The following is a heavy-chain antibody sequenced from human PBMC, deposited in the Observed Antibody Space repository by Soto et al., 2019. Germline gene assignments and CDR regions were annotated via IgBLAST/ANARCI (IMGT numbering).Heavy chain of an antibody. CDR1: GFTFRTYA. CDR3: ASDWEDYFDY. J-gene: IGHJ4*02. V-gene: IGHV3-30-3*01. CDR2: ISYDGSSK. Sequence: QVQLVESGGGVVQPGRSLRLSCAASGFTFRTYAMHWVRQAPGKGLEWVTVISYDGSSKYYADSVKGRFTISRDNSKNTLYLQMNSLRAEDTAVYYCASDWEDYFDYWGQGTLVTVSS. D-gene: IGHD1-26*01.